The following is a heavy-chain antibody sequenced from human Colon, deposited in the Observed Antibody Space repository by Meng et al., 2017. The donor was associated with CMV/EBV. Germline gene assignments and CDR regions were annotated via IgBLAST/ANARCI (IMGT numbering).Heavy chain of an antibody. J-gene: IGHJ4*02. CDR1: GGSFNAYY. Sequence: QVLLTQWGAGLLKPSGTLSLTCASSGGSFNAYYLTWIRQSPGKGLEWIGELNHSGSTNYNPSLKSRVTISIDTSKRHFSLRLTSVTAADTAVYYCARGRNGWLLPLDSWGQGTLVTVSS. CDR2: LNHSGST. D-gene: IGHD3-3*01. CDR3: ARGRNGWLLPLDS. V-gene: IGHV4-34*01.